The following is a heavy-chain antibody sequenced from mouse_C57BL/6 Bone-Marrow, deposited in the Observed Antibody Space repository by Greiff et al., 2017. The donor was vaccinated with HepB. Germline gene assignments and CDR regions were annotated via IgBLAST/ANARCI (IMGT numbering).Heavy chain of an antibody. Sequence: DVKLQESGPGLVKPSQSLSLTCSVTGYSITSGYYWNWIRQFPGNKLEWMGYISYDGSNKYNPSLKNRISITRDTSKNQFFLKLNSVTTEDTATYYCASWYFDVWGTGTTVTVSS. V-gene: IGHV3-6*01. CDR1: GYSITSGYY. J-gene: IGHJ1*03. CDR3: ASWYFDV. CDR2: ISYDGSN.